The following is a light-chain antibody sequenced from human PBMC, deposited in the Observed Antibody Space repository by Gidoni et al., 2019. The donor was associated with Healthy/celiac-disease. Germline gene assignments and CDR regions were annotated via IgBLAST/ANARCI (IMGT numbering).Light chain of an antibody. CDR2: AAS. Sequence: AIQRTQSPSSLSAYVGDRVTITCRARQGIRNYFGWYQQTPGKAPKLLIYAASSLHSGVPSMFSGSGSGTDCTLIISSLPPEDFATYYCLQDYNYPLTFGGGTKVEIK. CDR3: LQDYNYPLT. CDR1: QGIRNY. V-gene: IGKV1-6*01. J-gene: IGKJ4*01.